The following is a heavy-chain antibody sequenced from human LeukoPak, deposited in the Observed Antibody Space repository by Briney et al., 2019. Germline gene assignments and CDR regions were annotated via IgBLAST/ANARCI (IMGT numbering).Heavy chain of an antibody. CDR1: GFTVSSNY. Sequence: GGSLRLSCAASGFTVSSNYMSWVRQAPGKGLEWVSVIYSGGSTYYADSVKGRFTISRDNSKNTLYLQMNSLRAEDTAVYYCVRVRYYYDSSGLYYFDYWGQGTLVTVSS. CDR2: IYSGGST. D-gene: IGHD3-22*01. CDR3: VRVRYYYDSSGLYYFDY. J-gene: IGHJ4*02. V-gene: IGHV3-53*01.